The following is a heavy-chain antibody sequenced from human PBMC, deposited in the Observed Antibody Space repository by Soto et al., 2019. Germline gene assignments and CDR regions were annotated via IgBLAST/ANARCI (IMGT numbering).Heavy chain of an antibody. V-gene: IGHV3-23*01. J-gene: IGHJ5*02. CDR3: AKSPGVITVITSIHH. D-gene: IGHD3-16*01. CDR1: GFTFNKYA. Sequence: GGSLRLSCVASGFTFNKYALAWVRQAPGKGLEWVSAISGSGASTYDADSVKGRFTISRDNSNNTLYLQMNSLRAEDTAVYYCAKSPGVITVITSIHHWGPGTPVTVST. CDR2: ISGSGAST.